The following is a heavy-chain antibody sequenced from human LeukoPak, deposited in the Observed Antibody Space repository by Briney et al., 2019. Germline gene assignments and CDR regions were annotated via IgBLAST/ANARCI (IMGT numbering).Heavy chain of an antibody. CDR1: GGSISSSSYY. D-gene: IGHD2-15*01. J-gene: IGHJ5*02. V-gene: IGHV4-39*01. Sequence: SETLSLICTVSGGSISSSSYYWGWIRQPPGKGLEWIGSIYYSGSTYYNPSLKSRVTISVDTSKNQFSLKLSSVTAADTAVYYCARHVRIVVVAARDNWFDPWGQGTLVTVSS. CDR2: IYYSGST. CDR3: ARHVRIVVVAARDNWFDP.